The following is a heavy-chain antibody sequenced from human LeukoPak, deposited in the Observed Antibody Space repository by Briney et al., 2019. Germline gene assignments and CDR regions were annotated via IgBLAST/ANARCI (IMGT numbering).Heavy chain of an antibody. D-gene: IGHD6-13*01. CDR2: IYSGGST. J-gene: IGHJ4*02. CDR1: GFTVSSNY. CDR3: ARGTGSDSWYIDY. Sequence: GGSLRLSCAASGFTVSSNYMSWVRQAPGKGLEWVSVIYSGGSTYYADSVKGRFTISRDNSQNTLYLQMNSLRAEDTAVYYCARGTGSDSWYIDYWGQGTLVSVSS. V-gene: IGHV3-53*01.